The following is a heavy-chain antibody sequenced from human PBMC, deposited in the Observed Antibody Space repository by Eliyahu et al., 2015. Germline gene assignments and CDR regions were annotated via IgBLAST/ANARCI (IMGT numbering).Heavy chain of an antibody. Sequence: QVQLVESGGGVVQPGRSLXXXCXASGSXFSSYAMXXVPQGPGKGGGWVAVISYDGSNKYYADSVKGRFTISRDNSKNTLYLQMNSLRAEDTAVYYCARDYGDYLLDYWGQGTLVTVSS. D-gene: IGHD4-17*01. CDR1: GSXFSSYA. J-gene: IGHJ4*02. CDR2: ISYDGSNK. V-gene: IGHV3-30-3*01. CDR3: ARDYGDYLLDY.